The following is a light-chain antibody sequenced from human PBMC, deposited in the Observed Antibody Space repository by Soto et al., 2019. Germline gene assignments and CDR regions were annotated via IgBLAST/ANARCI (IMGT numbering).Light chain of an antibody. V-gene: IGKV3-15*01. Sequence: EIVMTQSPATLSVSPGERATLSCRASQSVSSNLAWYQQKPGQAPRLLIYGASTRATGIPARFSGSGSGTEFTLTISSLQSEDFAVSYCQQYNNWPFTFGQETKLEIK. J-gene: IGKJ2*01. CDR1: QSVSSN. CDR3: QQYNNWPFT. CDR2: GAS.